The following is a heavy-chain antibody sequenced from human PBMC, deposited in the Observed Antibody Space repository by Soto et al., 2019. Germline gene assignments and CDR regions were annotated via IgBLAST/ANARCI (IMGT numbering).Heavy chain of an antibody. J-gene: IGHJ5*02. CDR3: ARYQTPLSDYYDSSGYYYGFDP. D-gene: IGHD3-22*01. Sequence: SVKVSCKASGGTFSSYAISWVRQAPGQGLEWMGGIIPIFGTANYAQKFQGRVTITADESTSTAYMELSSLRSEDTAVYYCARYQTPLSDYYDSSGYYYGFDPWGQGTLVTVSS. CDR2: IIPIFGTA. CDR1: GGTFSSYA. V-gene: IGHV1-69*13.